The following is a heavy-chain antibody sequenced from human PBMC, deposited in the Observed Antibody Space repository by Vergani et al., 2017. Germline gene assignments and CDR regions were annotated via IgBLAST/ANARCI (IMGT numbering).Heavy chain of an antibody. CDR1: GGSISSYY. CDR3: ARYGKQWAFDY. Sequence: QVQLQESGPGLVKPSETLSLTCTVPGGSISSYYWSWIRQPPGKGLEWIGYIYYSGSTNYNPSLKSRVTISVDTSKNQFSLKLSSVTAADTAVYYCARYGKQWAFDYWGQGTLVTVSS. D-gene: IGHD6-19*01. V-gene: IGHV4-59*01. CDR2: IYYSGST. J-gene: IGHJ4*02.